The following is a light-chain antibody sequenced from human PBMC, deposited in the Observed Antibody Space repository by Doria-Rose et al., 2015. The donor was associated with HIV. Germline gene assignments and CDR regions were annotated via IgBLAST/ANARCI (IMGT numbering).Light chain of an antibody. Sequence: TQSPGTLSLSPGERATLSCRASQSFSSTYLAWYQQKPGQAPSLLIYDGSTRATGIPDGFSASGSGTDFTLTINSLEAEDVAVYYCQQYYDTPSFGPGTTVDIK. V-gene: IGKV3-20*01. CDR1: QSFSSTY. J-gene: IGKJ3*01. CDR3: QQYYDTPS. CDR2: DGS.